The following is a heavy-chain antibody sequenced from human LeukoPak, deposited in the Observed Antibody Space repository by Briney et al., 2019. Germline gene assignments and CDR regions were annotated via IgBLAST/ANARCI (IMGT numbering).Heavy chain of an antibody. Sequence: MTSETLSLACTVSGGSISSYYWNWMRQPPGKGLEWIGYIHYSGSTKYNPSLKSRVTIPIDTSKNQFSLKLSSVTAADTAVYYCARWYSSGWAFDYWGQGTLVPVSS. V-gene: IGHV4-59*08. J-gene: IGHJ4*02. CDR1: GGSISSYY. CDR3: ARWYSSGWAFDY. CDR2: IHYSGST. D-gene: IGHD6-19*01.